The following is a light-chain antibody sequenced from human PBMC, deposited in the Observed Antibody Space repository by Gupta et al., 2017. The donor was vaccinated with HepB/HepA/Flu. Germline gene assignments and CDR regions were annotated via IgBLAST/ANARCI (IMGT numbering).Light chain of an antibody. CDR1: SSDVGGYNY. V-gene: IGLV2-14*03. Sequence: QSALTQPASVSGSPGQSITISCTGTSSDVGGYNYVSWYQQHPGKAPKLMSYDVSNRPSGVSNRFAGYKSGKTASLNISGLQAEDEADYYGSSYTSSSTPRVFGGGTKLTVI. CDR3: SSYTSSSTPRV. CDR2: DVS. J-gene: IGLJ3*02.